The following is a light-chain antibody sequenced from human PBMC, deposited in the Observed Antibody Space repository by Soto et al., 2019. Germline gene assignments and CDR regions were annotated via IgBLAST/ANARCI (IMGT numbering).Light chain of an antibody. CDR1: QNINRW. CDR2: DAS. J-gene: IGKJ3*01. CDR3: QQYDGN. Sequence: DIQMTQSPSTLAASVGDRVTITCRASQNINRWLAWYQQKPGKAPKVLIYDASSLQSGVPPRFSGSGSGTEFTLTITSLQPDDFGTYYCQQYDGNFGPGTKVEFK. V-gene: IGKV1-5*01.